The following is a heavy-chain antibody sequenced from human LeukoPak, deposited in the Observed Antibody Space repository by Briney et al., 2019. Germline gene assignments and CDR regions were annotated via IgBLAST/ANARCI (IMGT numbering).Heavy chain of an antibody. Sequence: GGSLRLSCAASGFTFSSYSMNWVRQAPGKGLEWVSSISSSSSYIYYADSVKGRFTISRDNAKNSLYLQMSSLRAEDTAVYCCARDPSNPPTYYYYYGMDVWGQGTTVTVSS. D-gene: IGHD4-11*01. CDR3: ARDPSNPPTYYYYYGMDV. J-gene: IGHJ6*02. CDR2: ISSSSSYI. CDR1: GFTFSSYS. V-gene: IGHV3-21*01.